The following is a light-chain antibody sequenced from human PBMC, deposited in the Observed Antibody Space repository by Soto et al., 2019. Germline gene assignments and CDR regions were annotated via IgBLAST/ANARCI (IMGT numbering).Light chain of an antibody. CDR1: SSDIGGYNY. CDR3: SSYTTSSSYV. CDR2: DVS. V-gene: IGLV2-14*01. J-gene: IGLJ1*01. Sequence: QSVLTQPASVSVSPGQTITISCTGTSSDIGGYNYVSWHQQHPGKVPKLMIYDVSYRPSGVSNRFSGSKSGNTASLTISGLQAEDDADYYCSSYTTSSSYVFGTGTKVTVL.